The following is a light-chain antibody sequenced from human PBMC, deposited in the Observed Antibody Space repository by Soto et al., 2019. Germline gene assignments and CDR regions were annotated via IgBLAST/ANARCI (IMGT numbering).Light chain of an antibody. CDR1: QSVGSD. CDR3: HQYVSSWT. Sequence: EIVMTQSPATLSVSPGERATLSCRASQSVGSDLAWYQQKPGQAPRLVIYGASSRATGIPDRFSGSGSGTDFTLTISRLEPEDFAVYYCHQYVSSWTFGQGTKVEIK. V-gene: IGKV3D-15*01. CDR2: GAS. J-gene: IGKJ1*01.